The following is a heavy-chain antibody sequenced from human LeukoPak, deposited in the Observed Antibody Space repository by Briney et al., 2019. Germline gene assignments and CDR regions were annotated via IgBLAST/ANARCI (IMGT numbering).Heavy chain of an antibody. V-gene: IGHV4-39*07. CDR2: IYYSGST. D-gene: IGHD2-15*01. CDR1: GGSISSSSYY. CDR3: ARLVVAATNYYYYGMDV. Sequence: SETLSLTCTVSGGSISSSSYYWGWIRQPPGKGLEWIGSIYYSGSTYYNPSLKSRVTISVDTSKNQFSLKLSSVTAADTAVYYCARLVVAATNYYYYGMDVWGQGTTVTVSS. J-gene: IGHJ6*02.